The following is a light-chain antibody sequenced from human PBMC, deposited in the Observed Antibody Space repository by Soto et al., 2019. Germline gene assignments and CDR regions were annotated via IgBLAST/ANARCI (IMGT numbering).Light chain of an antibody. CDR2: DAS. V-gene: IGKV1-5*01. J-gene: IGKJ1*01. CDR1: QTISYW. Sequence: IQMTQSPSTLSASVGDRVAISCRASQTISYWLAWYQQKPGKAPKLLIYDASSLERGVPSRFSGSRSGTEFTLTISSLQPDDFATYYCQQYYSYSPTFGQGTKVDIK. CDR3: QQYYSYSPT.